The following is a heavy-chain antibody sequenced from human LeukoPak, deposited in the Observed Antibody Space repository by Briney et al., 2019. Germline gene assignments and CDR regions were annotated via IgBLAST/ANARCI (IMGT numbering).Heavy chain of an antibody. CDR3: ARDRAGRAARESRGYMDV. D-gene: IGHD5-18*01. CDR2: ISYDGSNK. V-gene: IGHV3-30*03. Sequence: PGRSLRLSCAASGFTFSSYGMHWVRQAPGKGLEWVAVISYDGSNKYYADSVKGRFTISRDNSKSTLYLQMNSLTAEDTAVYYCARDRAGRAARESRGYMDVWGKGTTVTVSS. CDR1: GFTFSSYG. J-gene: IGHJ6*03.